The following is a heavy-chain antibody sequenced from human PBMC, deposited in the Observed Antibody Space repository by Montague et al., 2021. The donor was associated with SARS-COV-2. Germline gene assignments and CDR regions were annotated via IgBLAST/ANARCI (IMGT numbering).Heavy chain of an antibody. D-gene: IGHD3-10*01. CDR1: GGSFSGYY. CDR2: INHSGST. V-gene: IGHV4-34*01. J-gene: IGHJ6*02. Sequence: SETLSLTCAVYGGSFSGYYWSWIRQPPVKGLEWIGEINHSGSTNYNPSLKSRVTVSVDTSKNQFSLKLSSVTAADTAVYYCARGRRILLCFGGLFPGGDYRGMDVWGQGTTVTVAS. CDR3: ARGRRILLCFGGLFPGGDYRGMDV.